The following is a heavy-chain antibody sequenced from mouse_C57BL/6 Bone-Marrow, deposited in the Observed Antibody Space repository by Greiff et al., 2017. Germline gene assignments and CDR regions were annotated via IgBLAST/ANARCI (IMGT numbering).Heavy chain of an antibody. CDR3: GRAGFAY. CDR2: IDPSDSYT. V-gene: IGHV1-59*01. CDR1: GYTFTSYW. J-gene: IGHJ3*01. Sequence: VQLQQPGAELVRPGTSVKFSCKASGYTFTSYWMHWVKQRPGQGLEWIGVIDPSDSYTNYNQKFKGKATLTVDTSSSTAYMQLSSLTSEDSAVYSCGRAGFAYWGTGTLVTVSA.